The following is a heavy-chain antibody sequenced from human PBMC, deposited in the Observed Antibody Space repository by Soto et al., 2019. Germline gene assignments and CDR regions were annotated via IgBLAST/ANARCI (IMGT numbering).Heavy chain of an antibody. Sequence: GGSLRLSCAVSGFSFGTYWMSWVRQAPGKGLEWLASIKEDGSERYYLDSVKGRFTISRDNAKDSLSLQMNSLRGEDTAFYYCARDVGQVTIFGEAPSGYFDFWGQGTLVTVYS. CDR3: ARDVGQVTIFGEAPSGYFDF. D-gene: IGHD3-3*01. CDR1: GFSFGTYW. CDR2: IKEDGSER. J-gene: IGHJ4*02. V-gene: IGHV3-7*03.